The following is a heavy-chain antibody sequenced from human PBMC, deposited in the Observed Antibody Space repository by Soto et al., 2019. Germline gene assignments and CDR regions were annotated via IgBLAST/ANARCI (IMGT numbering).Heavy chain of an antibody. V-gene: IGHV3-23*01. Sequence: EVQLLEAGGGLVQPGGSLRLSCAASGFTFSSYAMSWVRQPPGKGLEWVSAISGSGGSTYYADSVKGRFTISRDNSKNTLYLQMISLRAEDTAVYYCAKHRPGYYYYMDVWGKGTTVTVSS. CDR1: GFTFSSYA. J-gene: IGHJ6*03. CDR3: AKHRPGYYYYMDV. CDR2: ISGSGGST.